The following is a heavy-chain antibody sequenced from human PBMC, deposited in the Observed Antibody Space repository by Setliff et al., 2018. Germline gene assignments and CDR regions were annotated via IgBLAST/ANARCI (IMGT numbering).Heavy chain of an antibody. CDR3: ARGGDSGSYFLANHDAFDI. V-gene: IGHV4-39*07. J-gene: IGHJ3*02. Sequence: SETLSLTCTVSGGSISSSSYYWGWIRQPPGKGLEWIGSIHYSGSTYYNPSLKSRVTISIDTSKNQFSLKLSSMTAADTAVYYCARGGDSGSYFLANHDAFDIWGQGTMVTVSS. CDR1: GGSISSSSYY. D-gene: IGHD1-26*01. CDR2: IHYSGST.